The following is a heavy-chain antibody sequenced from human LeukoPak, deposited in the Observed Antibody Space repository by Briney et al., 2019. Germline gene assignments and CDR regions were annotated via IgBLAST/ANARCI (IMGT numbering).Heavy chain of an antibody. J-gene: IGHJ4*02. D-gene: IGHD3-10*01. V-gene: IGHV3-7*04. Sequence: GSLSLSCAASGFTFSSYWMSWVRQAPGKGLEWVANIKQDGSEKYYVDSVKGRFTISRDNAKNSLYLQMNSLRAEDTAVYYCASDREYYYGSGSFDYWGERPVDTVSS. CDR1: GFTFSSYW. CDR3: ASDREYYYGSGSFDY. CDR2: IKQDGSEK.